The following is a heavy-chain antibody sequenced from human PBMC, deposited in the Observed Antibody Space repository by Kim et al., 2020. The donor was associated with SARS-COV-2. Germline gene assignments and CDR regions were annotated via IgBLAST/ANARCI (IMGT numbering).Heavy chain of an antibody. V-gene: IGHV4-59*08. CDR2: ISYRGST. CDR3: ARRSYSYYSGMGV. J-gene: IGHJ6*02. CDR1: GGSISSYY. Sequence: SETLSLTCTVSGGSISSYYWSWIRQPPGKGLEWIGYISYRGSTNYNPSLKSRVTISVDTSKNQFSLKLISGTAADTAVYYCARRSYSYYSGMGVWGQGTTVTVSS.